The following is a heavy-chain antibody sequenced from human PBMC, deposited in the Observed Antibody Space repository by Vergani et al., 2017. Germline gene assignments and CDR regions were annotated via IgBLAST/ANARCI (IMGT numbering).Heavy chain of an antibody. J-gene: IGHJ6*03. CDR3: AILEWTYSGSYYYYMDV. CDR1: GYTFSSFA. Sequence: QVQLVQSGSELKRPGASVKVSCKASGYTFSSFAMNWVRQAPGQGLEWMGSINTNTVNPTYAQGFTGRFVFSLDTSVSTAYLQISSLKAEDTAVYYCAILEWTYSGSYYYYMDVWGKGTTVTVSS. D-gene: IGHD3-3*01. CDR2: INTNTVNP. V-gene: IGHV7-4-1*02.